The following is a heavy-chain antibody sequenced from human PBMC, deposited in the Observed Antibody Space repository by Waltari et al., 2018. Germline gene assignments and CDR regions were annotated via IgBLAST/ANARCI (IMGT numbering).Heavy chain of an antibody. CDR1: GFTVISNH. CDR2: IYYAGST. D-gene: IGHD5-18*01. V-gene: IGHV3-66*02. CDR3: ARARDEETAMVYFDR. J-gene: IGHJ4*02. Sequence: EVQLVESGGGLVHPGGSLRLSCAASGFTVISNHMSWVRQAPGKGLEWVSLIYYAGSTFYPDSVRGRFTISRDNSKNTVHLQMNSLRVEDTAIYYCARARDEETAMVYFDRWGQGTLVSVSS.